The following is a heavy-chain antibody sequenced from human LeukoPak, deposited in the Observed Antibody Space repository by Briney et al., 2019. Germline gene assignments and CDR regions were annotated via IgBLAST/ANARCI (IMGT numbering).Heavy chain of an antibody. CDR2: IYTSEST. V-gene: IGHV4-4*07. D-gene: IGHD2-2*01. J-gene: IGHJ3*02. Sequence: LETLSLTCTVSGGSISNYYWSWIRQPAGTGPEWIGRIYTSESTNSNPSLRSRVSMSLDTSKNQFSLKLSSVTAADTAVYFCARGRYCSATRCSGGDAFDIWGQGTMVTVSP. CDR1: GGSISNYY. CDR3: ARGRYCSATRCSGGDAFDI.